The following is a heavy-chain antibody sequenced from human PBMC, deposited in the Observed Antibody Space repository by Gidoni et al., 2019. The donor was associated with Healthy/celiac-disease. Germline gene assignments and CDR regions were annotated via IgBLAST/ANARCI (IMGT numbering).Heavy chain of an antibody. CDR3: ARDPSRFGGVPHYFDY. J-gene: IGHJ4*02. V-gene: IGHV3-21*01. D-gene: IGHD3-16*01. CDR1: GFTFSSYS. CDR2: ISSSSSYI. Sequence: EVQLVESGGGLVKPGGSLRLSCAASGFTFSSYSMNWVRQAPGKGLEWVSSISSSSSYIYYADSVKGRFTSSRDNAKNSLYLQMNSLRAEDTAVYYCARDPSRFGGVPHYFDYWGQGTLVTVSS.